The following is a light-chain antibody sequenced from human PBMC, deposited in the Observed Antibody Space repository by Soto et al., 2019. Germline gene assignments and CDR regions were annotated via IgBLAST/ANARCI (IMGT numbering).Light chain of an antibody. CDR3: SSYTTNNIPI. J-gene: IGLJ2*01. CDR1: SRDVGAYNY. CDR2: DVS. Sequence: QSALTQPASVSGSPGQSITISCTGTSRDVGAYNYVSWYQQHPGKAPQLMIFDVSKRPSGVSNRFSGSKSGNTASLTISGLQAEDEADYYCSSYTTNNIPIFVGGTKLTVL. V-gene: IGLV2-14*01.